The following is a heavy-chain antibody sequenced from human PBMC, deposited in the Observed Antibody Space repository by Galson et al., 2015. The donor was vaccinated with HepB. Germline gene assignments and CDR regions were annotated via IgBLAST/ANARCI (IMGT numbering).Heavy chain of an antibody. D-gene: IGHD3-16*02. CDR2: TYYRSKWYN. J-gene: IGHJ2*01. CDR3: AREATGNPSFWYFDL. CDR1: GDSVSSNSAA. V-gene: IGHV6-1*01. Sequence: CAISGDSVSSNSAAWNWIRQSPSRGLEWLGRTYYRSKWYNDFAVSVKSRITINPDTSKNQFSLQLNSVTPEDTAVYYCAREATGNPSFWYFDLWGRGTLVTVSS.